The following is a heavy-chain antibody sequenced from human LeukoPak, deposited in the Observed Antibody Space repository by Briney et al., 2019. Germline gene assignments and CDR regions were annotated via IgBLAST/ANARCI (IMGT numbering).Heavy chain of an antibody. CDR1: GYSFTSYW. CDR2: IYPGDSDT. CDR3: ARFRRAYYDILTGPTQSMDV. V-gene: IGHV5-51*01. D-gene: IGHD3-9*01. J-gene: IGHJ6*02. Sequence: GESLKISCKGSGYSFTSYWIGWVRQMPGKGLEWMGIIYPGDSDTRYSPSFQGQVTISADKSISTAYLQWSSLKASDTAMYYCARFRRAYYDILTGPTQSMDVWGQGTTVTVSS.